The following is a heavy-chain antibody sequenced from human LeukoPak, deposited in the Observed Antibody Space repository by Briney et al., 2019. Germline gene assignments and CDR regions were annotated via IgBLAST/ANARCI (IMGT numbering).Heavy chain of an antibody. CDR1: GGTFSSYA. J-gene: IGHJ4*02. V-gene: IGHV1-69*04. D-gene: IGHD4-17*01. Sequence: SVEVSCKASGGTFSSYAISWVRQAPGQGLEWMGRIIPILGIANYAQKFQGRVTITADKSTSTAYMELSSLRSEDTAVYYCARDALTTVTTFDYWGQGTLVTVSS. CDR3: ARDALTTVTTFDY. CDR2: IIPILGIA.